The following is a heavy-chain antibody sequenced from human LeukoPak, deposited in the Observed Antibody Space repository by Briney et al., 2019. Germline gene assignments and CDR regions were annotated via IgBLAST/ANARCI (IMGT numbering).Heavy chain of an antibody. CDR1: GFTFSTYG. Sequence: SGGSLRLSCAASGFTFSTYGMHWVRQAPGKGLEYVSAISSNGGSTYYANSVKGRFAISRDNSKNTLYLQMGSLRAEDTAVYYCARDYTRTTGWFDPWGQGTLVTVSS. J-gene: IGHJ5*02. CDR2: ISSNGGST. V-gene: IGHV3-64*01. D-gene: IGHD1-1*01. CDR3: ARDYTRTTGWFDP.